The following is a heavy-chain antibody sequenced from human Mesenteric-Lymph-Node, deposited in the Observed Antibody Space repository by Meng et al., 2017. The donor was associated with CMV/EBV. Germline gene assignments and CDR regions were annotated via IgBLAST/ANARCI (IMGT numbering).Heavy chain of an antibody. J-gene: IGHJ6*02. D-gene: IGHD1-14*01. CDR1: GFTFSTYT. CDR3: ARESNNPV. V-gene: IGHV4-34*01. Sequence: GSLRLSCAASGFTFSTYTMHWVRQAPGKGLEWIGEINHSGSTNYNPSLKSRVTISVDTSKKLFSLKLNSVTAADTAVYYCARESNNPVWGQGTTVTVSS. CDR2: INHSGST.